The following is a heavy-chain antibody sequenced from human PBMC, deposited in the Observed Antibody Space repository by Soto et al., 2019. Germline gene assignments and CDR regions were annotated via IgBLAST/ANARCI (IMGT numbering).Heavy chain of an antibody. CDR1: GYTFTGCY. J-gene: IGHJ3*02. V-gene: IGHV1-2*02. CDR3: ARDITMVRGVI. D-gene: IGHD3-10*01. CDR2: INPNSGGT. Sequence: ASVKVSCKASGYTFTGCYIHWGRQAPGQGLEWMGWINPNSGGTNYAQKFQGRVTMTRDTSISTAYMELSRLRSDDTAVYYCARDITMVRGVIWGQGTMVTVSS.